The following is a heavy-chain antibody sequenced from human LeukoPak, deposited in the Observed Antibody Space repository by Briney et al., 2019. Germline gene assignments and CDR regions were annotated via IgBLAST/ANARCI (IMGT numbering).Heavy chain of an antibody. CDR1: GFTFSSYE. CDR2: ISSSGSTI. Sequence: GGSLRLSCAASGFTFSSYEMNWVRQVPGKGLEWVSYISSSGSTIYYADSVKGRFTISRDNAKNSLYLQMNSLRAEDTAVYYCARDQEQWLVRGFDYWGQGTLVTVSS. CDR3: ARDQEQWLVRGFDY. V-gene: IGHV3-48*03. D-gene: IGHD6-19*01. J-gene: IGHJ4*02.